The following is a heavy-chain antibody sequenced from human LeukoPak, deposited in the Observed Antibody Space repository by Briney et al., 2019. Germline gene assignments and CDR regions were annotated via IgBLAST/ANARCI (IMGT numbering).Heavy chain of an antibody. Sequence: GGSLRLSCAASGFTFSSYSMNWVRQAPGKGLEWVSSISSSSSYIYYADSVTGRFTISRDNAKNSLYLQMNSLRAEDTAVYYCARDKETDYGDYQDWFDPWGQGTLVTVSS. CDR3: ARDKETDYGDYQDWFDP. CDR1: GFTFSSYS. J-gene: IGHJ5*02. CDR2: ISSSSSYI. D-gene: IGHD4-17*01. V-gene: IGHV3-21*01.